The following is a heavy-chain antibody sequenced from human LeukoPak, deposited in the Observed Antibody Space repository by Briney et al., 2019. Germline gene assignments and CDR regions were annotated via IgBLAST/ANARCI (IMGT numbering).Heavy chain of an antibody. CDR2: IRYDGSYQ. Sequence: PGGSLRLSCAASGFTFSSYGMDWVRQAPGKGLEWVATIRYDGSYQWYAESVKGRFTISRDNPKNSLYLLMNSLRAEDTAMYYCARDFIHRSGEANYWGQGTLVTVSS. CDR3: ARDFIHRSGEANY. J-gene: IGHJ4*02. D-gene: IGHD3-22*01. CDR1: GFTFSSYG. V-gene: IGHV3-30*02.